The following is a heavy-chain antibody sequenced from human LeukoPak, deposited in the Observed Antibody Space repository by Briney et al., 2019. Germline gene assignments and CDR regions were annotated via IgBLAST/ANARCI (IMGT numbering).Heavy chain of an antibody. V-gene: IGHV4-39*01. CDR2: IFYSGNT. J-gene: IGHJ4*02. CDR1: GDYITTTNYG. Sequence: PSETLSLTCNVSGDYITTTNYGAWIRQPPGKGLDWIASIFYSGNTYYNPSLKSRVSISIDTSRKQISLQLRSVSATDTAIYYCARRSRLYKHETTGYHDSWGQGTLVTVSS. D-gene: IGHD3-9*01. CDR3: ARRSRLYKHETTGYHDS.